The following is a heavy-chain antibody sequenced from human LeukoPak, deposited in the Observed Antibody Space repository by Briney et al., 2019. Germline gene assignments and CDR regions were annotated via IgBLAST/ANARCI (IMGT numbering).Heavy chain of an antibody. CDR1: GYTFTGYY. V-gene: IGHV1-2*02. J-gene: IGHJ3*02. CDR2: INPNSGGT. Sequence: ASVKVSCKASGYTFTGYYMHWVRQAPGQGLEWMGWINPNSGGTNYAQKFQGRVTMTRDTSISTAYMELSRLRSDDTAVYYCARVGIAVAGTGHDAFDIWGRGTMVTVSS. CDR3: ARVGIAVAGTGHDAFDI. D-gene: IGHD6-19*01.